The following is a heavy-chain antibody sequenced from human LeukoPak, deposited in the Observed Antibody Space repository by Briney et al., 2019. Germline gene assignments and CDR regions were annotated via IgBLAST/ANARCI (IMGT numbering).Heavy chain of an antibody. CDR1: GGSISSYY. D-gene: IGHD6-19*01. CDR3: ARVNPSGWHNEYFQH. CDR2: IYYSGST. J-gene: IGHJ1*01. V-gene: IGHV4-59*01. Sequence: PSETLSLTCTVSGGSISSYYWSWIRQPPGKGLEWIGYIYYSGSTNYNPSLKSRVTISVDTSKNQFSLKLSSVTAADTAVYYCARVNPSGWHNEYFQHWGQGTLVTVSS.